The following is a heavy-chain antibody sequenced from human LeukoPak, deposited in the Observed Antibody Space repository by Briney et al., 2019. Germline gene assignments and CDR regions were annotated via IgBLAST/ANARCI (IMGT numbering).Heavy chain of an antibody. D-gene: IGHD3-22*01. CDR3: ARATTMIAFDY. Sequence: ASVKVSCKASGYTFTSYYMHWVRQAPGQGLEWMGWINPNSGGTNYAQEFQGRVTMTRDTSISTAYMELSRLRSDDTAVYYCARATTMIAFDYWGQGTLVTVSS. J-gene: IGHJ4*02. CDR2: INPNSGGT. V-gene: IGHV1-2*02. CDR1: GYTFTSYY.